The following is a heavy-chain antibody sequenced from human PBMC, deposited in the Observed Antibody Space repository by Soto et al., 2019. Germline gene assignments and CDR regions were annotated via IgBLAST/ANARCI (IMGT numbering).Heavy chain of an antibody. CDR3: ARSLYCSSTSCYYYYMDV. Sequence: GGSLRLSCAASGFTFSSYAMHWVRQAPGKGLEYVSAISSNGGSTYYANSVKGRFTISRDNSKNTLYLQMGSLRAEDMALYYCARSLYCSSTSCYYYYMDVWGKGTTVTVSS. D-gene: IGHD2-2*01. V-gene: IGHV3-64*01. CDR2: ISSNGGST. J-gene: IGHJ6*03. CDR1: GFTFSSYA.